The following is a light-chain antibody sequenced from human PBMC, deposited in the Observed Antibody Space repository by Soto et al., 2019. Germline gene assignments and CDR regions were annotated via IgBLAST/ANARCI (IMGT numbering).Light chain of an antibody. J-gene: IGLJ3*02. CDR3: AAWDESPNVPV. Sequence: QSVLTQPPSASGTPGQRVTISGSGSNSNIGRNTVNWYQQFPGAAPNLLSHSDNERPSGVPDRFSGSRSGTSASLAISGLQSEDEADYYCAAWDESPNVPVFGGGTKRTVL. CDR2: SDN. CDR1: NSNIGRNT. V-gene: IGLV1-44*01.